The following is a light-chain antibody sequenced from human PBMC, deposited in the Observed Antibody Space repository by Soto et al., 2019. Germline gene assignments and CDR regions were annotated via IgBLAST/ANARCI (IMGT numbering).Light chain of an antibody. CDR3: CSYAGSYSRYV. Sequence: QSALTQPRSVSGSPGQSVTISCTAASSDVGTYNYVSWYQQHPGKAPKVMIYDVSKRPSGVPDRFSGSKSGNTASLTISGLQAEDEADYYCCSYAGSYSRYVFGTGTKVTV. CDR2: DVS. CDR1: SSDVGTYNY. J-gene: IGLJ1*01. V-gene: IGLV2-11*01.